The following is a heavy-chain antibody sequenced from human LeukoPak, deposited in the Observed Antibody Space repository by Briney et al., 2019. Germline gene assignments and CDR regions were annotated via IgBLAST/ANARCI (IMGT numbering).Heavy chain of an antibody. J-gene: IGHJ4*02. CDR3: AKGLLRDYDWLSY. Sequence: GGSLRLSCAASGFTVSSNYMSWVRQAPGKGLEWVSVIYSGGSTYYADSVKGRFTISRDNSKNTLYLQMNSLRAEDTALYYCAKGLLRDYDWLSYWGQGTLVTVSS. V-gene: IGHV3-66*01. CDR2: IYSGGST. D-gene: IGHD3-9*01. CDR1: GFTVSSNY.